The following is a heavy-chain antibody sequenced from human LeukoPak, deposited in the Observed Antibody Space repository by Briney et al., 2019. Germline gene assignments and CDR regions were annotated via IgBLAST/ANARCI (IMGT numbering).Heavy chain of an antibody. J-gene: IGHJ4*02. V-gene: IGHV3-9*01. CDR2: ISWNSGSI. Sequence: GRSLRLSCAASGFIFDDYAMHWVRQAPGKGLEWVSGISWNSGSIGYADSVKGRFTISRDNAKNSLYLQMNSLRAEDTALYYCAKDMSLLIAVAGPPVVGDYWGQGTLVTVSS. D-gene: IGHD6-19*01. CDR1: GFIFDDYA. CDR3: AKDMSLLIAVAGPPVVGDY.